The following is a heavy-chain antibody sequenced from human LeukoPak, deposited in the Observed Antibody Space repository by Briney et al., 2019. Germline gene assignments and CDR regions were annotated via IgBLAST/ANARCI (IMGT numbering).Heavy chain of an antibody. D-gene: IGHD2-15*01. J-gene: IGHJ4*02. CDR3: TTSPPYCSGGSCFDY. V-gene: IGHV3-15*01. CDR1: GFTFSNVW. Sequence: GGSLRLSCAASGFTFSNVWMSWVRQAPGKGLEWVGRIKSKTDGGTTDYAAPVKGRFTISRDDSKNTLYLQMNSLKTEDTAVYYCTTSPPYCSGGSCFDYWGQGTLVTVSS. CDR2: IKSKTDGGTT.